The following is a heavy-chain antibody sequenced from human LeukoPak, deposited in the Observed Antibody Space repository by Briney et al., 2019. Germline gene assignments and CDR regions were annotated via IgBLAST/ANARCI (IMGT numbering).Heavy chain of an antibody. D-gene: IGHD3-16*01. CDR2: ICADNGNT. CDR3: VSMITFGGVSY. J-gene: IGHJ4*02. Sequence: ASVKVSCKASGYTFTSYGISWVRQAPGQGLEWMGWICADNGNTNYAQKFQGRVTMTTDTFTSTAYMELRSLRSDDTAMYYCVSMITFGGVSYWGQGTLVTVSS. CDR1: GYTFTSYG. V-gene: IGHV1-18*01.